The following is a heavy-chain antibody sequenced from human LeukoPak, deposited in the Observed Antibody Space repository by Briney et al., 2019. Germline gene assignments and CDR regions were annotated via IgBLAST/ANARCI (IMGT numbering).Heavy chain of an antibody. Sequence: PGGSLRLSCAVSGFTFSTYAMSWVRQAPGKGLEWVSTISGSGASTYYTDSVKGRFTISRGNSKNTLYLQMNSLRAEDTAVYYCANAHTGIAAAGMGYWGQGTLVTVSS. J-gene: IGHJ4*02. D-gene: IGHD6-13*01. CDR2: ISGSGAST. CDR1: GFTFSTYA. CDR3: ANAHTGIAAAGMGY. V-gene: IGHV3-23*01.